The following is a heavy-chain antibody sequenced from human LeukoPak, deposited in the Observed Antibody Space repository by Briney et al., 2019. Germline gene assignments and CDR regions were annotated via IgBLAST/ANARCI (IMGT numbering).Heavy chain of an antibody. V-gene: IGHV5-51*01. D-gene: IGHD3-3*01. CDR3: ARQGGDFWSGYFPFDY. CDR1: GYSFTSYW. Sequence: GESLKISCKGSGYSFTSYWIGWVRQMPGKGLEWMGIIYPGDSDTRYSPSFQGQVTISADKSISTAYLQWSSLKASDTAMYYCARQGGDFWSGYFPFDYWGQGTLVTVSS. J-gene: IGHJ4*02. CDR2: IYPGDSDT.